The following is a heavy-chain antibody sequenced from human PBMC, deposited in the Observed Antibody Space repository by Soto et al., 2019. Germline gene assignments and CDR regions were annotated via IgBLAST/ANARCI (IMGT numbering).Heavy chain of an antibody. CDR2: ISGSGGST. Sequence: EVQLLESGGGLVQPGGSLRLSCAASGFTFSSYAMNWVRQAPGKGLEWVSVISGSGGSTYYADSVKGRFTISRDNSKNTLYLLMNSLRAEDTAVYYCARRSSSWYFDYWGQGTLVTFSS. CDR1: GFTFSSYA. CDR3: ARRSSSWYFDY. J-gene: IGHJ4*02. V-gene: IGHV3-23*01. D-gene: IGHD6-13*01.